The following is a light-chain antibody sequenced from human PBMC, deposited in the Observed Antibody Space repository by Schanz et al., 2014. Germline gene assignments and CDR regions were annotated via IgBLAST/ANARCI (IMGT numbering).Light chain of an antibody. Sequence: DIVMTQSPDSLAVSLGERATINCKSSQSVLYSSNNKNYLAWYQQKPGHPPNLLLYWASTRASGVPDRFSGSGSGTDFTLTISSLQAEDVAVYYCQQFYDTVSTFGQGTKVEIK. J-gene: IGKJ1*01. CDR1: QSVLYSSNNKNY. CDR3: QQFYDTVST. CDR2: WAS. V-gene: IGKV4-1*01.